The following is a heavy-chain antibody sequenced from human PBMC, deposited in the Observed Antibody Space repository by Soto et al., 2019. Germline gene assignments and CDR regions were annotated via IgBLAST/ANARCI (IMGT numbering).Heavy chain of an antibody. CDR1: GGSISSGGYY. Sequence: QVQLQESGPGLVKPSQTLSLTCTVSGGSISSGGYYWSWIRQHPGKGLEWIGYIYYSGSTYYNPSLQSLVTISVDPSKIHFSLKLSSVTAADTAVYYCAGVYYDSSGGDWYFDLWGRGTLVTVSS. J-gene: IGHJ2*01. CDR3: AGVYYDSSGGDWYFDL. V-gene: IGHV4-31*01. CDR2: IYYSGST. D-gene: IGHD3-22*01.